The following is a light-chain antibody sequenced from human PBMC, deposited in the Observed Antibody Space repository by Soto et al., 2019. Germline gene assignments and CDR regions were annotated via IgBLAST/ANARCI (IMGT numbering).Light chain of an antibody. CDR3: CSYAGSYTHVV. Sequence: QSVLTQPRSVSGSPGQSVTISCTGTSSDVGGYNYGSWYQQHPGKAPKLMIYDVSKRPSGVPDRFSGSKSGNTASLTISGLQAEDESDYYCCSYAGSYTHVVFGRGTKLTVL. CDR2: DVS. J-gene: IGLJ2*01. CDR1: SSDVGGYNY. V-gene: IGLV2-11*01.